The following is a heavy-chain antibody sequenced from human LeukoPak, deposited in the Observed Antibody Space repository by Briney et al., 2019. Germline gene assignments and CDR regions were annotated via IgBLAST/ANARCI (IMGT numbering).Heavy chain of an antibody. CDR2: IDPDSGGT. J-gene: IGHJ3*02. D-gene: IGHD3-22*01. Sequence: ASVKVSCKASGYTFADYYLHWVRQAPGQGLEWVGCIDPDSGGTNYAQKFQGRVTMTRDTSISTAYMELSRLRSDDTAVYYCAREYYDSSGRKHAFENWGQGTMVTVSS. V-gene: IGHV1-2*02. CDR1: GYTFADYY. CDR3: AREYYDSSGRKHAFEN.